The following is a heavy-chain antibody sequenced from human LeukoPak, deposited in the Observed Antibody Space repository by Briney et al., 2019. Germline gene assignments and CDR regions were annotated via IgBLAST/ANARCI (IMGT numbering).Heavy chain of an antibody. CDR2: ISSSGSTI. CDR3: ARDSRRQVLVDY. Sequence: GGSLRLSCAASGFTFLSYGMNWVRQAPGKGLEWVSYISSSGSTIYYADSVKGRFTISRDNAKNSLYLQMNSLRAEDTAVYYCARDSRRQVLVDYWGQGTLVTVSS. J-gene: IGHJ4*02. CDR1: GFTFLSYG. V-gene: IGHV3-48*04.